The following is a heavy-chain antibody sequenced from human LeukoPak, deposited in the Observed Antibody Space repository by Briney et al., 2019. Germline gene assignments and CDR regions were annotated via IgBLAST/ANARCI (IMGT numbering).Heavy chain of an antibody. CDR2: ISHNGTT. CDR1: GGSFSAFF. Sequence: SETLSLTCAVYGGSFSAFFWSWIRQSPGKGLEWIGEISHNGTTNYSPSLKSRITISVDSSKNQFSLHVKSVTAADTAVYYCARRRLRFHPGFDPWGQGTLVTVSS. CDR3: ARRRLRFHPGFDP. J-gene: IGHJ5*02. V-gene: IGHV4-34*01. D-gene: IGHD3-3*01.